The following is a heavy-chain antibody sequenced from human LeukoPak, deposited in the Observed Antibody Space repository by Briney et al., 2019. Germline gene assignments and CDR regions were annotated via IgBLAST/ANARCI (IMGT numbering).Heavy chain of an antibody. CDR1: GFTFSSYS. CDR2: ISNSSSYI. Sequence: GGSLRLSCAASGFTFSSYSMNWVRQAPGKGLEWVSSISNSSSYIYYADSVKGRFTISRDNAKNSLYLQMNSLRAEDTAVYYCAIEPPLFYVDTAMVNEALDIWGQGTMVTVSS. J-gene: IGHJ3*02. V-gene: IGHV3-21*01. D-gene: IGHD5-18*01. CDR3: AIEPPLFYVDTAMVNEALDI.